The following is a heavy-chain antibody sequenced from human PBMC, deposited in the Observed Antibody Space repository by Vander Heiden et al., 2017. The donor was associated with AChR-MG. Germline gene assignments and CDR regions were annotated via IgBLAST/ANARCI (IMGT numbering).Heavy chain of an antibody. CDR3: ARGGDCSSTSCYAGPGYYMDV. J-gene: IGHJ6*03. CDR1: GGTFSTYA. Sequence: QVQLVQSGAEVKKPGSSVKVSCKASGGTFSTYANSWVRKAPGQGLEWMGGIIPIFGTANYAQKFQGRVTITADESTSTAYMELSSLRSEDTAVYYCARGGDCSSTSCYAGPGYYMDVWGKGTTVTVSS. D-gene: IGHD2-2*01. V-gene: IGHV1-69*01. CDR2: IIPIFGTA.